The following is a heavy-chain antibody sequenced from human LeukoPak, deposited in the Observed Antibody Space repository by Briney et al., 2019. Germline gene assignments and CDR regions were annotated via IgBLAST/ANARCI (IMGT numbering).Heavy chain of an antibody. D-gene: IGHD2-8*01. Sequence: PSGTLSLTCGVSGGSITSTNWWSWVRQPPGQGLEWIGEISLSGLTNYNPSLKSRVTISRDTSKNQFSLKLRSVTAADTAVYYCTSGGMVSGDYWGHGTLVTVSS. CDR2: ISLSGLT. CDR1: GGSITSTNW. J-gene: IGHJ4*01. V-gene: IGHV4-4*02. CDR3: TSGGMVSGDY.